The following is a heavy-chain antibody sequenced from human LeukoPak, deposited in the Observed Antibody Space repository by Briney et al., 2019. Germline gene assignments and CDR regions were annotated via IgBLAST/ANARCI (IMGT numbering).Heavy chain of an antibody. J-gene: IGHJ6*03. D-gene: IGHD2-2*01. V-gene: IGHV4-30-2*01. CDR1: GGSISSGGYY. CDR3: ARHQADYYYYMDV. Sequence: SETLSLTCTVSGGSISSGGYYWSWIRQPPGKGLEWIGYIYHSGSTYYNPSLKSRVTISVDRSKNQFSLKLSSVTAADTAVYYCARHQADYYYYMDVWGKGTTVTVSS. CDR2: IYHSGST.